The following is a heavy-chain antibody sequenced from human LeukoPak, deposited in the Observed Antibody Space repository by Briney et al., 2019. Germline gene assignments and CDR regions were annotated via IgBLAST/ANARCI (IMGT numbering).Heavy chain of an antibody. CDR1: GLTFSNYA. J-gene: IGHJ4*02. Sequence: GGSLRLSCAASGLTFSNYAMTWVRQAPGNGQEWVSGISAGSGNTYYADSVKGRLTISRDNSKNTLYLQMSSLRAEDTAIYYCAIHESSIPYWGQGTLVTVSS. CDR3: AIHESSIPY. CDR2: ISAGSGNT. D-gene: IGHD1-26*01. V-gene: IGHV3-23*01.